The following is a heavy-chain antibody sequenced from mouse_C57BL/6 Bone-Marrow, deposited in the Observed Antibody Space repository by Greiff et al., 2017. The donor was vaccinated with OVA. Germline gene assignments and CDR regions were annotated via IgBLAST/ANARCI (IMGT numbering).Heavy chain of an antibody. V-gene: IGHV2-2*01. J-gene: IGHJ4*01. CDR3: ARREYYGSPYYAMDY. D-gene: IGHD1-1*01. Sequence: VQLQQSGPGLVQPSQSLSITCTVSGFSLTSYGVHWVRQSPGKGLEWLGVIWSGGSTDYNAAFISSLSISKDNSQSQVFFKMNSLQADDTAIYYGARREYYGSPYYAMDYWGQGTSVTVSS. CDR1: GFSLTSYG. CDR2: IWSGGST.